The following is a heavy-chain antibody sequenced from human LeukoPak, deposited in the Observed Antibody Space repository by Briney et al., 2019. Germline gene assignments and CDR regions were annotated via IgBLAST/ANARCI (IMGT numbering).Heavy chain of an antibody. V-gene: IGHV4-59*11. CDR3: ASLTGYYEPRFDY. CDR1: GGSIRRHY. Sequence: SETLSLTCTVAGGSIRRHYWSWIRQPPGKGLEWIGYIYYTVSTNYNPSLKSRVTISVDTSKNQFSLNLNSVAAADTAVYYCASLTGYYEPRFDYWGQGTLVTVSS. J-gene: IGHJ4*02. CDR2: IYYTVST. D-gene: IGHD3-9*01.